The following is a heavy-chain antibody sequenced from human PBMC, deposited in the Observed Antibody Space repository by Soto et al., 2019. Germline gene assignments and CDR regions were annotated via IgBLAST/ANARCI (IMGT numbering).Heavy chain of an antibody. CDR3: ARQSSYDSEHYHYWFDP. D-gene: IGHD3-22*01. V-gene: IGHV4-61*01. CDR1: CLCLRSSSDY. J-gene: IGHJ5*02. CDR2: TEYSGNS. Sequence: QVQLQESGPGLVKPSETLSLTRTVCCLCLRSSSDYWPCLREPPGKGLEWIGYTEYSGNSDRNPSLMSRVTISIDRSKNQFSLTLRSVTAADTAVYSCARQSSYDSEHYHYWFDPWGRGILVTVSS.